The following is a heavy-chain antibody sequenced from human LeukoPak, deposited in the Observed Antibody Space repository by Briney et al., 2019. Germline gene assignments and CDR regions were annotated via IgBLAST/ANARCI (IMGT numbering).Heavy chain of an antibody. CDR2: IHYSGSI. D-gene: IGHD6-19*01. CDR3: ARHVPGSYNSGWYSFDY. V-gene: IGHV4-59*12. CDR1: GGSISGYF. Sequence: SETLSLTCTDSGGSISGYFWSWIRQPPGGGLEWIGYIHYSGSINYNPSLKSRVTISVDTSKNQFSLKLSSVTAADTAVYYCARHVPGSYNSGWYSFDYWGQGTLVTVSS. J-gene: IGHJ4*02.